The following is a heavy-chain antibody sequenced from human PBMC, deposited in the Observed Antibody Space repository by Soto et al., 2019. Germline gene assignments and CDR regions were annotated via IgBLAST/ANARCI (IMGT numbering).Heavy chain of an antibody. CDR3: TTNPTMIVVENAFDI. CDR2: IKSKTDGGTT. D-gene: IGHD3-22*01. Sequence: GGSLRLSCAASGFPFSNAWMNWVRQAPGKGLEWVGRIKSKTDGGTTDYAAPVKGRFTISRDDSKNTLYLQMNSLKTEDTAVYYCTTNPTMIVVENAFDIWGQGTMVTVSS. J-gene: IGHJ3*02. V-gene: IGHV3-15*07. CDR1: GFPFSNAW.